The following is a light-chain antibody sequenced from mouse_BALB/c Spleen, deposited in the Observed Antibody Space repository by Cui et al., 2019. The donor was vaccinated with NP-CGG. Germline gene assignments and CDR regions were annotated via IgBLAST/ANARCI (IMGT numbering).Light chain of an antibody. V-gene: IGLV1*01. CDR1: HWAVTNSNY. J-gene: IGLJ1*01. CDR3: ALWYSNHWV. Sequence: QAVVTPESALTTSPGDPVTLTCRSTHWAVTNSNYANWVQEKPDHLFPGLIGGTNNRAQGVPARFSGSLIGDKAALTITGAQTEDETIYFCALWYSNHWVFGGGTKLIVL. CDR2: GTN.